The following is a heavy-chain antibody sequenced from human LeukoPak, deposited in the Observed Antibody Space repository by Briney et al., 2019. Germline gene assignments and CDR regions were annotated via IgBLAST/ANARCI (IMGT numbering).Heavy chain of an antibody. CDR1: GFNFSSYG. J-gene: IGHJ4*02. D-gene: IGHD3-3*02. CDR3: AKGQISRSDRFDY. V-gene: IGHV3-23*01. CDR2: ISGSGRDT. Sequence: GGTLRLSCAASGFNFSSYGMTWVRQAPGKGLEWVSIISGSGRDTYYADSVKGRFTISRDKSKNTLYLQMNSLRAEDTAVYYCAKGQISRSDRFDYWGQGTLVTVSS.